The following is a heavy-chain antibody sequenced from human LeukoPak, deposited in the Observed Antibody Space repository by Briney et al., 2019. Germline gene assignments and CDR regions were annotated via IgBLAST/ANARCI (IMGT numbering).Heavy chain of an antibody. Sequence: ASVKVSCKASGYTFTSYDINWVRQAPGQGLEWMGIINPSGGSTSYAQKFQGRVTMTRDTSTSTVYMELSSLRSEDTAVYYCAREDERRVVYDSSGEIDYWGQGTLVTVSS. V-gene: IGHV1-46*01. J-gene: IGHJ4*02. CDR3: AREDERRVVYDSSGEIDY. D-gene: IGHD3-22*01. CDR2: INPSGGST. CDR1: GYTFTSYD.